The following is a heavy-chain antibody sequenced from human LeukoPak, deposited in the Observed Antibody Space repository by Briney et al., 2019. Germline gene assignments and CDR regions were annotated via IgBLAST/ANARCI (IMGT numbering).Heavy chain of an antibody. Sequence: SETLSLTCTASGGSISGYYWTWIRQPAGKGLEWIGRIYTGGSTDFNPSLKSRVTMSVDTSKNQFSLKLSSVTAADTAVYYCANFARGADYWGQGTLVTVSS. CDR2: IYTGGST. D-gene: IGHD3-10*01. V-gene: IGHV4-4*07. J-gene: IGHJ4*02. CDR3: ANFARGADY. CDR1: GGSISGYY.